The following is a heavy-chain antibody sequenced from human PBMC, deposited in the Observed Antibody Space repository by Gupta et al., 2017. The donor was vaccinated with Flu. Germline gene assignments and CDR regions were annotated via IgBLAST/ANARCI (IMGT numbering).Heavy chain of an antibody. CDR1: DLAFSVYE. J-gene: IGHJ4*02. V-gene: IGHV3-48*03. CDR3: ARGHWDS. CDR2: ISSSAVT. Sequence: EVHVVVSVGCLLQPVGSLRLSCEVSDLAFSVYEFSWGGLAPGKGLQWISFISSSAVTDYTEPVKGRFTISRDNAKNSVYLQMNNLRVEDTAIYYGARGHWDSWGQGTLVTVSS.